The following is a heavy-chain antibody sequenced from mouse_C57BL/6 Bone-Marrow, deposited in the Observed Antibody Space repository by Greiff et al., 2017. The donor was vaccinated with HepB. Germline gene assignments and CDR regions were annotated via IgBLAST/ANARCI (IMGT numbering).Heavy chain of an antibody. D-gene: IGHD1-1*01. V-gene: IGHV5-9-1*02. CDR1: GFTFSSYA. Sequence: EVHLVESGEGLVKPGGSLKLSCAASGFTFSSYAMSWVRQTPEKRLEWVAYISSGGDYIYYADTVKGRFTISRDNARNTLYLQMSSLKSEDTAMYYCTRVSGSSYRFAYWGQGTLVTVSA. CDR2: ISSGGDYI. CDR3: TRVSGSSYRFAY. J-gene: IGHJ3*01.